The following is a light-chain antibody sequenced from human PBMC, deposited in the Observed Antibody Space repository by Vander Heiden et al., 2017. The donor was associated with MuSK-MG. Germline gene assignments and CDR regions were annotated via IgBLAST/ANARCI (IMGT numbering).Light chain of an antibody. V-gene: IGLV2-23*02. Sequence: QSALTQPDSVSGSPGQSITISCTVTRSDAGSYNLVSWYQQHTGKAPNLMLYEVDSRHSRVSPRISGSTSGTTTSLTISSLQAEDEADSYCCSYASRITPALVFGTGTKVTVL. CDR1: RSDAGSYNL. CDR2: EVD. CDR3: CSYASRITPALV. J-gene: IGLJ1*01.